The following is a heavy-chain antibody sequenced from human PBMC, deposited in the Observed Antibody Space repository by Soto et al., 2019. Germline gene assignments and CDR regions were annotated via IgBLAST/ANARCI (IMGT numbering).Heavy chain of an antibody. V-gene: IGHV3-13*01. CDR1: GFTLSGFD. Sequence: LRGVLRLSCEASGFTLSGFDMHWVRQPTGKGLEWVSTIGTAGDTYYAVSVKGRFTISRDNAKNSLSLQMISLRAGDTAVYFCARGQQVGAHFFDSWGQGTQVTVSS. CDR3: ARGQQVGAHFFDS. CDR2: IGTAGDT. D-gene: IGHD2-15*01. J-gene: IGHJ4*02.